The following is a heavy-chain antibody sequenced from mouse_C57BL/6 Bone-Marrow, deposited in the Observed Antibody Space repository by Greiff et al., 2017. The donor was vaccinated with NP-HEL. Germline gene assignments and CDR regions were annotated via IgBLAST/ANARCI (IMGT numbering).Heavy chain of an antibody. D-gene: IGHD3-2*02. CDR2: ISNGGGST. CDR3: ARHESSGYYAMDY. CDR1: GFTFSDYY. Sequence: EVKLQESGGGLVQPGGSLKLSCAASGFTFSDYYMYWVRQTPEKRLEWVAYISNGGGSTYYPDTVKGRFTISRDNAKNTLYLQMSRLKSEDTAMYYCARHESSGYYAMDYWGQGTSVTVSS. J-gene: IGHJ4*01. V-gene: IGHV5-12*01.